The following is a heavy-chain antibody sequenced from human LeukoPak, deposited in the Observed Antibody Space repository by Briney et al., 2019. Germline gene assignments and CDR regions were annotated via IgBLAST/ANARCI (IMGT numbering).Heavy chain of an antibody. J-gene: IGHJ4*02. CDR2: IYYSGST. CDR1: GGSISSYY. D-gene: IGHD5-18*01. Sequence: SETLSLTCTVSGGSISSYYWSWIRQPPGKGLEWIGYIYYSGSTNYNPSLKSRVTISVGTSKNQFSLKLSSVTAADTAVYYCARAGYSYGYFFDYWGQGTLVTVSS. V-gene: IGHV4-59*01. CDR3: ARAGYSYGYFFDY.